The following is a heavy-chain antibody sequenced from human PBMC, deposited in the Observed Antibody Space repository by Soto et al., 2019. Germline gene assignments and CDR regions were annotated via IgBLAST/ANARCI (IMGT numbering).Heavy chain of an antibody. CDR2: ISYDGSNK. J-gene: IGHJ4*02. CDR1: GFTFSSYA. Sequence: PGGSLRLSCAASGFTFSSYAMHWVRQAPGKGLEWVAVISYDGSNKYYADSVKGRFTISRDNSKNTLYLQMNSLRAEDTAVYYCARGSGVLRFLEWLFFDYWGQGTLVTVSS. V-gene: IGHV3-30-3*01. D-gene: IGHD3-3*01. CDR3: ARGSGVLRFLEWLFFDY.